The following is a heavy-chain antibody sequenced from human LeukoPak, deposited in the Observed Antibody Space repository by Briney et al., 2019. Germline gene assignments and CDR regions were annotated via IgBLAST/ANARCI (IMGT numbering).Heavy chain of an antibody. Sequence: PSETLSLTCTVSGGSISSSSYYWGWIRQPPGKGLEWIGSIYYSGSTYYNPSLKSRVTISVDTSKNQFSLKLSSVTAADTAVYYCARESSSFGFWGQGTLVTVSS. CDR3: ARESSSFGF. J-gene: IGHJ4*02. D-gene: IGHD6-6*01. CDR2: IYYSGST. CDR1: GGSISSSSYY. V-gene: IGHV4-39*07.